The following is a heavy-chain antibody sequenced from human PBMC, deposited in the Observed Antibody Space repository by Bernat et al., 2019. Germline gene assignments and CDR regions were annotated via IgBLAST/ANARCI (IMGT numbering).Heavy chain of an antibody. Sequence: EVQLVESGGGLVKPGGSLRLSCAASGFTFSNAWMNWVRHAPGKGLEWVGRIKSKTDGGTTDWDAPGEGRFTNSRDDSKSTLYLQINSIKTEDTAVYYCTTVYCEEGGSRYYFCYDMDVRGRGTAVSVSS. CDR3: TTVYCEEGGSRYYFCYDMDV. J-gene: IGHJ6*02. V-gene: IGHV3-15*07. CDR1: GFTFSNAW. D-gene: IGHD3-3*01. CDR2: IKSKTDGGTT.